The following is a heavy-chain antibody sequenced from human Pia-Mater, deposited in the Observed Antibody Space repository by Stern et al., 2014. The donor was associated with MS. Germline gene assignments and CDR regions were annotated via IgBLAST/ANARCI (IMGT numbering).Heavy chain of an antibody. V-gene: IGHV1-58*01. CDR2: IVVGSGNT. D-gene: IGHD3-22*01. CDR1: GFTFTSSA. J-gene: IGHJ3*02. Sequence: QLVQSGPEVKKPGTSVKVSCKASGFTFTSSAVQWVRQARGQRLEWIGWIVVGSGNTNYAQTFKDRATITEAISTNHPHMELSSLRSEDTTVYYCAAEPMYYSDSVGAFDIWGQGTMVTVSS. CDR3: AAEPMYYSDSVGAFDI.